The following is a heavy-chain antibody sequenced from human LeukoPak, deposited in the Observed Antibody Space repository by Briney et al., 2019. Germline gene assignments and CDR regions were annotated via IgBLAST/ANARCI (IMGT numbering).Heavy chain of an antibody. J-gene: IGHJ4*02. CDR3: ARVDYFES. Sequence: GGSRRLSCAGSGFTFSSYSMSWVRQAPGKGLEWLSYISSSSGTIYYADSVKGRFTISRDNAKNSLYLQMNSLTDEDTAVYYCARVDYFESWGQGTLVTVSS. V-gene: IGHV3-48*02. CDR1: GFTFSSYS. CDR2: ISSSSGTI.